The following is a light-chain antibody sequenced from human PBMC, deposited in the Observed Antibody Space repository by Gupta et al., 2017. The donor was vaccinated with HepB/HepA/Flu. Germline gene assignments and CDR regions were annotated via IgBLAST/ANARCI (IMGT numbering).Light chain of an antibody. J-gene: IGLJ3*02. V-gene: IGLV6-57*03. CDR3: QSYDSSNWV. Sequence: NFMLTQPHSVSESPGKTVTISCTRSSGSIASNYVQWYQQRPGSAPTTLIYEDNQRPSGVPERFSGSIDSSSNSASLTISGLKTEDEADYYCQSYDSSNWVFGGGTKLTVL. CDR2: EDN. CDR1: SGSIASNY.